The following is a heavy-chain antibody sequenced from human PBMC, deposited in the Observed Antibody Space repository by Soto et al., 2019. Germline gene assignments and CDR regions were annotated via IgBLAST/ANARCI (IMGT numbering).Heavy chain of an antibody. CDR2: ISGTGGST. CDR1: GFTFSSYA. J-gene: IGHJ4*02. Sequence: EVQLLQSGGGLVHPGGSLRLSCAASGFTFSSYAMIWVRQAPGKGLEWVSTISGTGGSTYYPDSVKGRFTISRDNSKNTVYLQMNSLRAEDAAVYYCAKEMSSGYYLFDYWGQGPLVTVSS. CDR3: AKEMSSGYYLFDY. V-gene: IGHV3-23*01. D-gene: IGHD3-22*01.